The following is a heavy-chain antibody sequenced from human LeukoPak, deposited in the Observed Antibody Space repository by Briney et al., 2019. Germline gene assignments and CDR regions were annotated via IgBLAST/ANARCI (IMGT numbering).Heavy chain of an antibody. CDR3: ARDDIAAASDY. D-gene: IGHD6-13*01. CDR1: GFTFSSYA. J-gene: IGHJ4*02. Sequence: GGSLRLSCAASGFTFSSYAMHWVRQAPGKGLEWVAVISYDGSNKYYADSVKGRFTISRDNSKNTLYLQMNSLRAEDTAVYYCARDDIAAASDYWGQGTLVTVSS. V-gene: IGHV3-30*04. CDR2: ISYDGSNK.